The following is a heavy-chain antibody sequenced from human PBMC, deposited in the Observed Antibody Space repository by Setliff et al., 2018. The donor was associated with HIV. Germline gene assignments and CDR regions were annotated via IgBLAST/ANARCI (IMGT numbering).Heavy chain of an antibody. CDR1: GFIFDDYA. CDR3: AKTTGSVLGTYYFDY. Sequence: QAGGSLRLSCAASGFIFDDYAMYWVRQAPGKNLEWVSLIDWSGDKTYYADSVNGRFTISRDNSKETLFLQMHSLRPEDTALYYCAKTTGSVLGTYYFDYWGQGTLVTVSS. CDR2: IDWSGDKT. J-gene: IGHJ4*02. V-gene: IGHV3-43D*03. D-gene: IGHD3-16*01.